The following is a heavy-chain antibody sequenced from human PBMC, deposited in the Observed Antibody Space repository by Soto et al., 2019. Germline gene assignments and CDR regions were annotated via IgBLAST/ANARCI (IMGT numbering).Heavy chain of an antibody. J-gene: IGHJ5*02. V-gene: IGHV3-30*18. CDR3: AKGSIVGATKDWFDP. Sequence: QVQLVESGGGVVQPGRSLRLSCAASGFTFSSYGMYWVRQAPGKWLEWVAVISYDGSSKYYADSVKGRLTISRDNSENTLYLQMNSLRAEDTAVYYCAKGSIVGATKDWFDPWGQGTLVTVSS. D-gene: IGHD1-26*01. CDR2: ISYDGSSK. CDR1: GFTFSSYG.